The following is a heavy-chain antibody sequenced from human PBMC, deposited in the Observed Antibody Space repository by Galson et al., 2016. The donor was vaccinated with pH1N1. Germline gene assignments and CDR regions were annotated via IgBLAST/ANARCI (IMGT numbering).Heavy chain of an antibody. J-gene: IGHJ4*02. D-gene: IGHD2-2*01. Sequence: TLSLTCTVSGTSISSGSYYWSWIRQPAGKGPEWIGHIHTSGSTNYNPSLKSRVTISVDTSKNQFSRKVSSVTAADTAVYYCARDRSPARLYYWGQGTLGTVSS. CDR2: IHTSGST. CDR1: GTSISSGSYY. CDR3: ARDRSPARLYY. V-gene: IGHV4-61*09.